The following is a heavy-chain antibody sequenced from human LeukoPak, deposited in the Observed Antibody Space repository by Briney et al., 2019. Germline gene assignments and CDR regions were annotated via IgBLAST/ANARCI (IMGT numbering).Heavy chain of an antibody. CDR3: ASVHDSSGYYYPFDY. D-gene: IGHD3-22*01. CDR1: GGTFSSYA. CDR2: IIPILGIA. J-gene: IGHJ4*02. V-gene: IGHV1-69*04. Sequence: SVKVSCKASGGTFSSYAISWVQQAPGQGLEWMGRIIPILGIANYAQKFQGRVTITADKSTSTAYMELSSLRSEDTAVYYCASVHDSSGYYYPFDYWGQGTLSPSPQ.